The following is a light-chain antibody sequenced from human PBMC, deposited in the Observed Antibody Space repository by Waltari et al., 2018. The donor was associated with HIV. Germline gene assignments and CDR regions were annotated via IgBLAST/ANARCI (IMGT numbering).Light chain of an antibody. CDR3: QQYISYPFT. CDR2: RAS. Sequence: DIQMTQSPSSLSASVGDRVTITCRASESVSSSLAWYQQKPGKAPNLLIYRASTFESGVPSRFSGSGSGTEFTLTISSLQPDDFATYYCQQYISYPFTFGGGPKVEIK. CDR1: ESVSSS. V-gene: IGKV1-5*03. J-gene: IGKJ4*01.